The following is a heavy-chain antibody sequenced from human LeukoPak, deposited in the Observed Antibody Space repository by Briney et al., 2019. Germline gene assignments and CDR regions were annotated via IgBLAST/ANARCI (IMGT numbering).Heavy chain of an antibody. V-gene: IGHV1-2*02. CDR1: GYTFTGYY. J-gene: IGHJ4*02. Sequence: ASVKVSLKASGYTFTGYYMHWVRQAPGQGLEWMGWINPNSGGTNYAQKFQGRVTMTRDTSISTAYMELSRLRSDDTAVYYCARDGVYSSGWYVDYWGQGAMVAVCS. D-gene: IGHD6-19*01. CDR3: ARDGVYSSGWYVDY. CDR2: INPNSGGT.